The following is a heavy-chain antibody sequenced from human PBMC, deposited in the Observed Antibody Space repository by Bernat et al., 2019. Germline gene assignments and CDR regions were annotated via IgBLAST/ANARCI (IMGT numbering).Heavy chain of an antibody. D-gene: IGHD2-15*01. Sequence: QVQLVQSGAEVKKPGASVKVSCKASGYTFTSYGISWVRQAPGQGLEWMGWISAYNGNTNYAQKLQGRVTMTTDTSTSTAYMELRSLGADDTAVYYWARARIDCSGGSCYPKNYYYYYYMDVWGKGTTVTVSS. CDR2: ISAYNGNT. CDR1: GYTFTSYG. CDR3: ARARIDCSGGSCYPKNYYYYYYMDV. J-gene: IGHJ6*03. V-gene: IGHV1-18*01.